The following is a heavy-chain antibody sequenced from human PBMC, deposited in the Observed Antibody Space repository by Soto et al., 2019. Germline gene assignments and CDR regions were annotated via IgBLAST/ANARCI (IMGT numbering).Heavy chain of an antibody. Sequence: ASVKVSCKASGYTFTSYGISWVRQAPGQGLEWMGWISAYNGNTNYAQKLQGRVTMTTDTSTSTAYMELRSLRSDDTAVYYCARQYYDFWSGYSRLYGMVVWGQGTTVTVSS. J-gene: IGHJ6*02. CDR2: ISAYNGNT. CDR3: ARQYYDFWSGYSRLYGMVV. V-gene: IGHV1-18*04. D-gene: IGHD3-3*01. CDR1: GYTFTSYG.